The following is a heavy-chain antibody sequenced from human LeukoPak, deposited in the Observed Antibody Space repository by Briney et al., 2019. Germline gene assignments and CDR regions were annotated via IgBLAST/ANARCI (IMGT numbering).Heavy chain of an antibody. Sequence: GRSLRLSCAASGFTFGSYGMHWVRQAPGKGLEWVAVISYDGSNKYYADSVKGRFTISRDNSKNTLYLQMNSLRAEDTAVYYCAKSFLLYLSSPFDYWGQGTLVTVSS. CDR1: GFTFGSYG. CDR3: AKSFLLYLSSPFDY. CDR2: ISYDGSNK. V-gene: IGHV3-30*18. D-gene: IGHD2-15*01. J-gene: IGHJ4*02.